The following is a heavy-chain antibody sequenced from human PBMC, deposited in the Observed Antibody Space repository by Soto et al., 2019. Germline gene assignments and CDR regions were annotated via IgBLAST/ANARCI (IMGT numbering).Heavy chain of an antibody. D-gene: IGHD2-2*02. CDR1: GYTFTSYV. CDR3: AKSATVPAAIAY. CDR2: INAGNGNT. J-gene: IGHJ4*02. V-gene: IGHV1-3*01. Sequence: ASVKGYCKAAGYTFTSYVRHWVSQATGQRLEWMGWINAGNGNTKYSQKFQGRVTITRDTSASTAYMELSSLRSEDTAVYYCAKSATVPAAIAYWGQGTLVTVSS.